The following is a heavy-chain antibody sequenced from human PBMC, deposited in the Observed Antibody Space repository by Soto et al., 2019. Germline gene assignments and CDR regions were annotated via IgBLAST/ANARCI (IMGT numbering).Heavy chain of an antibody. J-gene: IGHJ3*01. CDR1: GFTFSNAW. D-gene: IGHD3-3*01. CDR2: IKSKTDGGTT. CDR3: AKPISISGVIIDAFDV. Sequence: GGSLRLSCAASGFTFSNAWMSWVRQAPGKGLEWVGRIKSKTDGGTTDYAAPVKGRFTISRDNSKNTLYLEMNSLRTEDTAVYYCAKPISISGVIIDAFDVWGQGTMVTVSS. V-gene: IGHV3-15*01.